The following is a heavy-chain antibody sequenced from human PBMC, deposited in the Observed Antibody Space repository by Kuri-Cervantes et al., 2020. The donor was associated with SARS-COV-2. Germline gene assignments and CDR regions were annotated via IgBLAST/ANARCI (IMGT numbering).Heavy chain of an antibody. J-gene: IGHJ4*02. CDR2: ISYDGSNK. V-gene: IGHV3-30-3*01. D-gene: IGHD3-3*01. CDR1: GFTFSSYA. Sequence: GESLKISCAASGFTFSSYAMHWVRQAPGKGLEWVAVISYDGSNKYYADSVKGRFTISRDNSKNTLYLQMNSLRAEDTAVYYCARAMITIFVGGAFDYWGQGTLVTVSS. CDR3: ARAMITIFVGGAFDY.